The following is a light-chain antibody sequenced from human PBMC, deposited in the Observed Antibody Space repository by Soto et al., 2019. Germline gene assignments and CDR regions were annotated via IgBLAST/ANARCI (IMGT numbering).Light chain of an antibody. J-gene: IGKJ1*01. CDR2: GAS. Sequence: EIVLTQSPGTLSLSPGERATLSCRASQSVSSSYLAWYQQKPGQAPRLLIYGASSRATGIPDRFSGSGSGTGFTLTISRREPEDFAVYYCQQYGSSPRTFGQGTKVEFK. V-gene: IGKV3-20*01. CDR1: QSVSSSY. CDR3: QQYGSSPRT.